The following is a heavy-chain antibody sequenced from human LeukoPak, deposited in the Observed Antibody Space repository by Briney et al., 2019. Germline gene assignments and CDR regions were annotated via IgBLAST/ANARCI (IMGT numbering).Heavy chain of an antibody. D-gene: IGHD2-2*01. CDR1: GYSISSGYY. CDR3: ARGSSTQV. J-gene: IGHJ4*02. V-gene: IGHV4-38-2*01. Sequence: PSETLSLTCAVSGYSISSGYYWGWIRQPPGKGLEWIGSIYHSGSTYYNPSLKSRVTISVDTSKNQFSLKLSSVTAADTAVYYCARGSSTQVWGQGTLVTVSS. CDR2: IYHSGST.